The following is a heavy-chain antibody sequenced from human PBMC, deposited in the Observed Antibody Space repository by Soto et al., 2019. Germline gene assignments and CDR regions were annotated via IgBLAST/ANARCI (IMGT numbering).Heavy chain of an antibody. CDR1: GFTFSSYS. V-gene: IGHV3-21*01. CDR2: ISSSSSYI. CDR3: AREKESYYDSSGYCFDY. Sequence: GGFLRLSCAASGFTFSSYSMNWVRQAPGKGLEWVSSISSSSSYIYYADSVKGRFTISRDNAKNSLYLQMNSLRAEDTAVYYCAREKESYYDSSGYCFDYWGQGTLVTVSS. J-gene: IGHJ4*02. D-gene: IGHD3-22*01.